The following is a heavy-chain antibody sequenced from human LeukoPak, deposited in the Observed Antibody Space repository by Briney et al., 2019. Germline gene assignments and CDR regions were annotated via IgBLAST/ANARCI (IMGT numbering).Heavy chain of an antibody. CDR2: INEDGSAK. V-gene: IGHV3-7*03. D-gene: IGHD4-11*01. CDR3: ARSFYGNYVLF. Sequence: VANINEDGSAKYYVDSVRGRFTVSRDNAKNSLYLQMDGLRVEDTAVYYCARSFYGNYVLFWSQGTLVTVSS. J-gene: IGHJ4*02.